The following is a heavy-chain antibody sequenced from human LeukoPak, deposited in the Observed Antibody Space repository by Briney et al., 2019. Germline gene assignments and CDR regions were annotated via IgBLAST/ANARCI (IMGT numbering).Heavy chain of an antibody. J-gene: IGHJ4*02. CDR3: ASSSSWYYFDY. CDR2: ISYDGSNK. CDR1: GFTFSDYE. D-gene: IGHD6-13*01. Sequence: GGSLRLSCAASGFTFSDYEMNWVRQAPGKGLEWVAVISYDGSNKYYADSVKGRFTISRDNSKNTLYLQMNSLRAEDTAVYYCASSSSWYYFDYWGQGTLVTVSS. V-gene: IGHV3-30*03.